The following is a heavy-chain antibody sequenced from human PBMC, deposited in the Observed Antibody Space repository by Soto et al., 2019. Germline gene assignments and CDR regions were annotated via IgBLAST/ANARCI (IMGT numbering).Heavy chain of an antibody. Sequence: QVQLQESGPGLVKPSQTLSLTCTVSGGSISSGGYYWSWIRQHPGKGLEWIGYIYYSGSTYYNPSLKSRVTISVDTSKNQFSLKLSSVTAADTAVYYCARDSVDTAMERVWAFDIWGQGTMVTVSS. CDR2: IYYSGST. CDR1: GGSISSGGYY. J-gene: IGHJ3*02. V-gene: IGHV4-31*03. D-gene: IGHD5-18*01. CDR3: ARDSVDTAMERVWAFDI.